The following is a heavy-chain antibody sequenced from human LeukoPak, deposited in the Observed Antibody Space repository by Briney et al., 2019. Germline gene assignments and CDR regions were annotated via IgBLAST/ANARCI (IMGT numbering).Heavy chain of an antibody. CDR2: IYYSGST. CDR3: ARFPYDSKNYYYYYGMDV. CDR1: GGSVSSGTYY. Sequence: SETLSLTCTVSGGSVSSGTYYWSWIRQPPGKGLEWIGYIYYSGSTNYNPSLKSRVTISVDTSKNQFFLKLSSVTAADTAVYYCARFPYDSKNYYYYYGMDVWGQGTTVTVSS. V-gene: IGHV4-61*01. D-gene: IGHD3-3*01. J-gene: IGHJ6*02.